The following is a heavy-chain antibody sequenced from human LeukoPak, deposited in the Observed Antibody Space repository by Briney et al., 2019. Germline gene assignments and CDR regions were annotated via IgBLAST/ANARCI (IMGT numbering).Heavy chain of an antibody. V-gene: IGHV3-23*01. D-gene: IGHD3-10*01. J-gene: IGHJ4*02. Sequence: GGSLRLSCAASGFTFSSYAMSWVRQAPGKGLEWVSAISGSGGSTYYADSVKGRFTISRDNSKNTLYLQMNSLRAEDTAVYYCARGGGDYGSGSYLDYWGQGTLVTVSS. CDR2: ISGSGGST. CDR1: GFTFSSYA. CDR3: ARGGGDYGSGSYLDY.